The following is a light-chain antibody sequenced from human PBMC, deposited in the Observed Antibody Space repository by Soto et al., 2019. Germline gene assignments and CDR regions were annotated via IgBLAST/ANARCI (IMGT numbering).Light chain of an antibody. Sequence: VLTQSPVTLSLSPGARATLSCRARQSVAANSLAWYQQKRGQAPRLLIYGASRRATGIPDRFSGSGYGTVFSLTISRLEPEDFSVYYCHQYGTAPLTIGPGTKVDIK. CDR3: HQYGTAPLT. CDR1: QSVAANS. J-gene: IGKJ3*01. V-gene: IGKV3-20*01. CDR2: GAS.